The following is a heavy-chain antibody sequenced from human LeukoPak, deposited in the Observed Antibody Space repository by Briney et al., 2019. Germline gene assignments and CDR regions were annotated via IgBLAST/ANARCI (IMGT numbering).Heavy chain of an antibody. CDR2: IKSKTDGGTT. J-gene: IGHJ6*03. D-gene: IGHD2-2*01. V-gene: IGHV3-15*01. CDR1: GFTFSNAW. CDR3: TGCTSCYALYYYYYYMDV. Sequence: GGSLRLSCAASGFTFSNAWMSWVRQAPGKGLEWVGRIKSKTDGGTTDYAAPVKGRFTISRDDSKNTLYLQMNSLKTEDTAVYYCTGCTSCYALYYYYYYMDVWGKGTTVTVSS.